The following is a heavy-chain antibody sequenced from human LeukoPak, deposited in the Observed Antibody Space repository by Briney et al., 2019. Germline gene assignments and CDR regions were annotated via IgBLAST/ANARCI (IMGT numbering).Heavy chain of an antibody. J-gene: IGHJ4*02. Sequence: PGRSLRLSCAASGFTFSSYGMHWVRQAPGKGLEGVAVIWYDGSNKYYADSVKGRFTISRDNSKNTLYLQMNSLRAEDTAVYYCARESGAGDYYFDYWGQGTLVTVSS. CDR3: ARESGAGDYYFDY. D-gene: IGHD7-27*01. CDR1: GFTFSSYG. V-gene: IGHV3-33*01. CDR2: IWYDGSNK.